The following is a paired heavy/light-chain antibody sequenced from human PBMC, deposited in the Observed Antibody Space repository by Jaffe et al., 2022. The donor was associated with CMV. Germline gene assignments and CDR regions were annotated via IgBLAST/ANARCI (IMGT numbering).Light chain of an antibody. Sequence: ESLLTQSPGTLSLSPGERATLSCRASQSVGNYLAWYQHKPGQAPRLLIYDASIRATGIPARFSGSGSGTDFTLTISGLEPEDFAVYYCQQRSNWPPYTFGQGTKLEIK. CDR2: DAS. CDR1: QSVGNY. J-gene: IGKJ2*01. CDR3: QQRSNWPPYT. V-gene: IGKV3-11*01.
Heavy chain of an antibody. J-gene: IGHJ4*02. CDR1: GFTFGDYA. D-gene: IGHD4-17*01. CDR3: TRDPHDSGDYRYYFDY. CDR2: IKRIAYGGTT. V-gene: IGHV3-49*05. Sequence: DVQLVESGGGLVKPGRSLRLSCTASGFTFGDYAVSWFRQAPGKGLEWVGLIKRIAYGGTTEYATSVKGRFTISRDDSNSIAYLQMNSLKTEDTGVYYCTRDPHDSGDYRYYFDYWGQGTLVTVSS.